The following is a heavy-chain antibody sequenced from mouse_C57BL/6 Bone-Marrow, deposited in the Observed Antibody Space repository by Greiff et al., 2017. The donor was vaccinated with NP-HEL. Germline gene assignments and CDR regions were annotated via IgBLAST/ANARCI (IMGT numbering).Heavy chain of an antibody. CDR1: GYTFTDYN. V-gene: IGHV1-18*01. CDR3: ARGDGSSYYDFYYYAMDY. CDR2: INPNNGGT. D-gene: IGHD1-1*01. Sequence: VQLQQSGPELVKPGASVKIPCKASGYTFTDYNMDWVKQSHGKSLEWIGDINPNNGGTIYNQKFKGKATLTVDKSSSTAYMELRSLTSEDTAVYYCARGDGSSYYDFYYYAMDYWGQGTSVTVSS. J-gene: IGHJ4*01.